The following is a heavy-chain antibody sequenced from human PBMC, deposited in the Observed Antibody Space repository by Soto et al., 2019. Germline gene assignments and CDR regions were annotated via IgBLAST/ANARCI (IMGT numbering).Heavy chain of an antibody. CDR1: AFMMSRVW. D-gene: IGHD2-15*01. J-gene: IGHJ4*02. CDR3: ARLVERHCLNF. CDR2: IKEDGRKE. Sequence: RPALRLSELASAFMMSRVWMSWVRKAPGKGLEWVANIKEDGRKEYYRGSVKGRFTSSRDNAKNSLYLQMNSLRVEDTAVYYCARLVERHCLNFWAQGT. V-gene: IGHV3-7*02.